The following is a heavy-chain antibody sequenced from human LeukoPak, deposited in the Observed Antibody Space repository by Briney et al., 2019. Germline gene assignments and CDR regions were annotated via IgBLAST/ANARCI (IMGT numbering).Heavy chain of an antibody. V-gene: IGHV3-30-3*01. D-gene: IGHD2-2*01. J-gene: IGHJ5*02. CDR3: AKVGTITGYCSSTSCLNWFDP. CDR2: ISYDGSNK. CDR1: GFTFSSYA. Sequence: PGGSLRLSCAASGFTFSSYAMHWVRQAPGKGLEWVAVISYDGSNKYYADSVKGRFTISRDNAKNSLYLQMNSLRAEDTAVYYCAKVGTITGYCSSTSCLNWFDPWGQGTLVTVSS.